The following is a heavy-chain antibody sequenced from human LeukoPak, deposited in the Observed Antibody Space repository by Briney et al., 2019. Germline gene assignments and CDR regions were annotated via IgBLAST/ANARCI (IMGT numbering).Heavy chain of an antibody. V-gene: IGHV3-21*01. CDR1: GFTFSSYS. CDR3: ARDHLTTVTTWPNWFDP. J-gene: IGHJ5*02. D-gene: IGHD4-17*01. Sequence: GGSLRLSCAATGFTFSSYSMNWVRQAPGKGLEWVSSISSSSSYIYYADSVKGRFTISRDNAKNSLYLQMNSLRAEDTAVYYCARDHLTTVTTWPNWFDPWGQGTLVTASS. CDR2: ISSSSSYI.